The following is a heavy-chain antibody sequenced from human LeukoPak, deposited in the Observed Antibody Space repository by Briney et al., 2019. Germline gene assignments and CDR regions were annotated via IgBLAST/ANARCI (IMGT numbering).Heavy chain of an antibody. CDR2: IIPIFGTA. Sequence: SVKVSCKASGGTFSSYAISWVRQAPGQGLEWMGGIIPIFGTANYAQKFQGRVTITADESTSTAYMELSSLRSEDTAVYYCAREAQEWLVLGYYFGYWGQGTLVTFSS. V-gene: IGHV1-69*01. J-gene: IGHJ4*02. CDR3: AREAQEWLVLGYYFGY. D-gene: IGHD6-19*01. CDR1: GGTFSSYA.